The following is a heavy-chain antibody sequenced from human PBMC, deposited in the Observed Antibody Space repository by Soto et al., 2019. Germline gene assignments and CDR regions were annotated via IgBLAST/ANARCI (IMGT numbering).Heavy chain of an antibody. V-gene: IGHV1-24*01. J-gene: IGHJ6*02. CDR2: FDPEDGRI. CDR1: GYSVTKLS. Sequence: ASVKVSCKVSGYSVTKLSMHWVRQAPGKGLEWMGGFDPEDGRIIYAQEFQGRVTMTRDTSISTVYMELSRLRSDDTAVYYCARAYDSSGYYRYYYYYGMDVWGQGTTVTVSS. CDR3: ARAYDSSGYYRYYYYYGMDV. D-gene: IGHD3-22*01.